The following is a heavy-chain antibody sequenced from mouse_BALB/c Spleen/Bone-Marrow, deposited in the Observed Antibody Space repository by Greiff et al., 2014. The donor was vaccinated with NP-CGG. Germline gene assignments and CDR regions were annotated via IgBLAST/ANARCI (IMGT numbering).Heavy chain of an antibody. D-gene: IGHD1-1*01. CDR1: GYSFTGYT. Sequence: VQLKESGTELVKPGASMKISCKASGYSFTGYTMNWGKQSHGKKLEWIGLINPYNGGTNYNQKFKGKATLTVDKSSSTAYMELLSLTSEDSAVYYCARDYYGFSYGFAYWGQGTLVTVSA. J-gene: IGHJ3*01. V-gene: IGHV1-18*01. CDR3: ARDYYGFSYGFAY. CDR2: INPYNGGT.